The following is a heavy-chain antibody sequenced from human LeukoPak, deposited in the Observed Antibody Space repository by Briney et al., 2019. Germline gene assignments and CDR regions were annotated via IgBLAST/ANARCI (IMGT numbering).Heavy chain of an antibody. CDR2: ISYDGSNK. Sequence: GKSLRLSCAASGFTFSGYPIHWVRQAPGKGLEWVAVISYDGSNKYYADSVKGRFTISRDNSKNTLYLQMNSLRAEDTAVHYCAKVGGAGSHYIIDYWGQGTLVTVSS. J-gene: IGHJ4*02. D-gene: IGHD1-26*01. CDR3: AKVGGAGSHYIIDY. V-gene: IGHV3-30-3*02. CDR1: GFTFSGYP.